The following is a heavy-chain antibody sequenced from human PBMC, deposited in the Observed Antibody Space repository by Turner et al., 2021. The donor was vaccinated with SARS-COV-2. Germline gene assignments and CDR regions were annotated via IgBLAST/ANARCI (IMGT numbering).Heavy chain of an antibody. CDR2: FDPEDGET. D-gene: IGHD2-21*02. Sequence: VQLVQSGAEVKKPGASVKVSCKVSGYTLIELSMHWVRQAPGKGLEWMGGFDPEDGETIYAQKFQGRVTMTEDTSTDTAYMELSSLGSEDTAVYYCATGYAYCGADCSIDYWGQGTLVTVSS. J-gene: IGHJ4*02. CDR1: GYTLIELS. V-gene: IGHV1-24*01. CDR3: ATGYAYCGADCSIDY.